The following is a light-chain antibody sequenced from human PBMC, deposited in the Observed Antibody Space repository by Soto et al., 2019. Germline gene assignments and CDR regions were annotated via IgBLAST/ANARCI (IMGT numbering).Light chain of an antibody. Sequence: EIVMTQSPATLSVSPGERATLSCRASQSVSSNLAWYQQKPGQAPRLLIHGASSRATGIPDRFNGSGSGTDFTFTISRLEPEDFAVYYCQQYSSSPRTFGQGTKVDIK. V-gene: IGKV3-20*01. CDR1: QSVSSN. CDR2: GAS. J-gene: IGKJ1*01. CDR3: QQYSSSPRT.